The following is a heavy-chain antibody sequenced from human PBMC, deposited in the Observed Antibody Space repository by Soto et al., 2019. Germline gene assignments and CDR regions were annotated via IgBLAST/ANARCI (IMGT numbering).Heavy chain of an antibody. CDR1: GFTFSYYS. Sequence: GGSLRLSCAASGFTFSYYSINWVRQAPGKGLEWVSHISSSSSTIYNADSVKGRFTISRDNAKNSLYLQMNSLRDEDTAVYYCARVSGTYFDYWGQGTLVTVSS. CDR2: ISSSSSTI. V-gene: IGHV3-48*02. D-gene: IGHD1-26*01. J-gene: IGHJ4*02. CDR3: ARVSGTYFDY.